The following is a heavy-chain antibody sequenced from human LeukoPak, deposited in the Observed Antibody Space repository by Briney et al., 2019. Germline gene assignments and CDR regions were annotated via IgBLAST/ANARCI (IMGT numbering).Heavy chain of an antibody. V-gene: IGHV4-34*01. Sequence: SETLSLTCAVYGGSFSGYYWSWIRQPPGKGLEWIGEINHSGYTNYNPSLKSRVTISVDTSKNQFSLRLSPVTAADTAVYYCARSGGPLNWFDPWGQGTLVTVSS. J-gene: IGHJ5*02. CDR3: ARSGGPLNWFDP. CDR2: INHSGYT. CDR1: GGSFSGYY.